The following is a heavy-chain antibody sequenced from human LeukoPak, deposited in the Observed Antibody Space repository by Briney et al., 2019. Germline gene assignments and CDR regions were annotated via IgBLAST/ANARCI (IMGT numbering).Heavy chain of an antibody. V-gene: IGHV1-18*01. CDR2: ISAYNGNT. CDR3: ARGRKDYGDYYFDS. D-gene: IGHD4-17*01. Sequence: ASVKVSCKASGYTFTSYGISWVRQAPGQGLEWMGWISAYNGNTNSAQKLQSRVTMTTDTSTSTAYMELRSLRSDDTAVYYCARGRKDYGDYYFDSWGQGTLVTVSS. J-gene: IGHJ4*02. CDR1: GYTFTSYG.